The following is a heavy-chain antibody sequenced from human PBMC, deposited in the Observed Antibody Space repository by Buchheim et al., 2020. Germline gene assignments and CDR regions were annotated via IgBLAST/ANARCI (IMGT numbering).Heavy chain of an antibody. CDR3: ANFGIGYSYGPPFDY. Sequence: QVQLVESGGGVVQPGRSLRLSCAASGFTFSSYGMHWVRQAPGKGLEWVAVISYDGSNKYYADSVKGRFTISRDNSKNTLYLQMKSLRAEDTAVYYCANFGIGYSYGPPFDYWGQGTL. V-gene: IGHV3-30*18. D-gene: IGHD5-18*01. CDR1: GFTFSSYG. CDR2: ISYDGSNK. J-gene: IGHJ4*02.